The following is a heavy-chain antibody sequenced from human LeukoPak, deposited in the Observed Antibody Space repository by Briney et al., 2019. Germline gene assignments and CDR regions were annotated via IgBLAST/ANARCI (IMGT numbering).Heavy chain of an antibody. J-gene: IGHJ3*02. CDR3: ATGRDYFGSGNNDAFDI. CDR2: INPNSGGT. D-gene: IGHD3-10*01. V-gene: IGHV1-2*04. Sequence: ASVKVSCKASGYTFTGYYMHWVRQAPGQGLEWLGWINPNSGGTNYAQKFQGWVTMTRDTSISTAYMELSRLRSDDTAVYYCATGRDYFGSGNNDAFDIWGQGTMVTVSS. CDR1: GYTFTGYY.